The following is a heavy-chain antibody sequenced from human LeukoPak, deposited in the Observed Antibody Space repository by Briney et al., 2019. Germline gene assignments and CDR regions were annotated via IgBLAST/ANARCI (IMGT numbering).Heavy chain of an antibody. Sequence: GGSLRLSCAASAFTFSNYWMSWVRQAPGKVLEWVANIKEDGSEINYVDSVKGRFTISRDNAKNSLYLQMNSLRVDDTAVYYCARDRGHSTFDYWGQGTLVTVSS. J-gene: IGHJ4*02. CDR2: IKEDGSEI. CDR3: ARDRGHSTFDY. V-gene: IGHV3-7*01. CDR1: AFTFSNYW. D-gene: IGHD4-23*01.